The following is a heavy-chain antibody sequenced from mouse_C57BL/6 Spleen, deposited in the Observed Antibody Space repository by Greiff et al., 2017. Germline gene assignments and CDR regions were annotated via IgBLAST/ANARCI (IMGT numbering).Heavy chain of an antibody. V-gene: IGHV1-59*01. CDR2: IDPSDSYT. Sequence: QVQLQQPGAELVRPGTSVKLSCKASGYTFTSYWMHWVKQRPGQGLEWIGVIDPSDSYTNYNQKFKGKATLTVDTSSSTAYMQLSSLTSEDSAVYYCGRYGGIAYWGQGTLVTVSA. J-gene: IGHJ3*01. D-gene: IGHD1-1*01. CDR1: GYTFTSYW. CDR3: GRYGGIAY.